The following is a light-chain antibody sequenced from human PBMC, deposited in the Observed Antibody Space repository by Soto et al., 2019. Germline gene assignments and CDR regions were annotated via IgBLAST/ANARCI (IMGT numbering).Light chain of an antibody. Sequence: QSALTQPASVSGSPGQSITISCTGTSSDVGGYNYVSWYQQHPGKVPKVLIYEVSVRPSGVSNRFSGSKSGNMASLTISGLQAEDEGDYYCSSYTSSSSVVFGGGTKLTVL. CDR1: SSDVGGYNY. CDR2: EVS. CDR3: SSYTSSSSVV. J-gene: IGLJ2*01. V-gene: IGLV2-14*01.